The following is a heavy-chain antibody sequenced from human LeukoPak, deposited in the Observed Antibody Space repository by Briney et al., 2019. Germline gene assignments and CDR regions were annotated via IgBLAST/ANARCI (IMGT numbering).Heavy chain of an antibody. CDR3: ARSIAAAGFFRPNWFDP. V-gene: IGHV4-59*08. Sequence: SETQSLPCTVSDDSLYDYYRGWIRHPPGKGREWIGYFYNIGRSTYNPSLKSGVTISVHTSKNQFSLKLSSVTAADTAVYYCARSIAAAGFFRPNWFDPWGQGTLVTVSS. J-gene: IGHJ5*02. D-gene: IGHD6-13*01. CDR1: DDSLYDYY. CDR2: FYNIGRS.